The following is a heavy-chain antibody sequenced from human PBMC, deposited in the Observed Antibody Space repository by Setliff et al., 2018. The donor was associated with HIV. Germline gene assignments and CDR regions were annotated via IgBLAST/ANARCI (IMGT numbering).Heavy chain of an antibody. Sequence: PSETLSLTCAVSGGSISSGHWWNWVRQPPGEGLEWIGEIYHDGRINYNPSLRSRVTISVDKSKNQFSLKLSSVTAADTAVYYCARKSLTGTIDSWGQGTLVTVSS. CDR2: IYHDGRI. J-gene: IGHJ4*02. V-gene: IGHV4-4*02. CDR1: GGSISSGHW. D-gene: IGHD1-1*01. CDR3: ARKSLTGTIDS.